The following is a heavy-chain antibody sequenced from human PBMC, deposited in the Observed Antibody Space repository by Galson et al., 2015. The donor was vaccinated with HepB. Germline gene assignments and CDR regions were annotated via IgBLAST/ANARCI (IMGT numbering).Heavy chain of an antibody. J-gene: IGHJ5*02. Sequence: SVKVSCKASGYSFSSYSITWARQAPGQGLEWMGWISPYNRNTDYSRKFQGRVTMTTDIFTGTAYMELRSLRSDDSAVYYCARGALVVVVGATQNNWFDPWGQGTLVTVSS. CDR1: GYSFSSYS. D-gene: IGHD2-15*01. V-gene: IGHV1-18*01. CDR2: ISPYNRNT. CDR3: ARGALVVVVGATQNNWFDP.